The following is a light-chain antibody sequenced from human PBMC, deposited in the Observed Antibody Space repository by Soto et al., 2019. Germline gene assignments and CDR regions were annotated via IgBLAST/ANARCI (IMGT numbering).Light chain of an antibody. CDR2: DAS. Sequence: DIQMTQSPSTLSASVGDRVTITCRASQSISSWLAWYQQKPGKAPKLLIYDASSLESGVPSRFRGSGSGTEFTLTISSLQPDDFATYYCQQYNSYSSITFGQGTRLEIK. J-gene: IGKJ5*01. CDR1: QSISSW. V-gene: IGKV1-5*01. CDR3: QQYNSYSSIT.